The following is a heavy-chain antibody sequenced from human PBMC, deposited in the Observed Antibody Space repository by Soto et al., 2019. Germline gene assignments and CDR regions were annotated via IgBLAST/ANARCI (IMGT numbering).Heavy chain of an antibody. CDR2: ISGGAFA. CDR3: ARSVIRFDY. CDR1: GFTFSSYA. J-gene: IGHJ4*02. V-gene: IGHV3-23*01. Sequence: GGSLRLSCAASGFTFSSYAMTWVRQAPGKGLEWVSAISGGAFAYYADSVKGRFTISRDNSNNTVFLQMSSLRVEDTAVYYCARSVIRFDYWGQGTLVTVS. D-gene: IGHD2-21*01.